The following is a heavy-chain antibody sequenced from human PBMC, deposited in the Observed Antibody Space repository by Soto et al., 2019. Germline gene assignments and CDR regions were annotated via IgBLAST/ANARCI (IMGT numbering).Heavy chain of an antibody. Sequence: EAQLGESGGALVQPGASLRLSRAASGFTFSNYRMHWFRQAPGKGMLWISRMNSDGSNTVYADAVKGRFTISRDNAKNTLYLHRNRLRVEDTAVYYGATSKGGVSDGSTTYWGHGTLVTVSS. CDR1: GFTFSNYR. J-gene: IGHJ4*01. CDR2: MNSDGSNT. CDR3: ATSKGGVSDGSTTY. V-gene: IGHV3-74*01. D-gene: IGHD1-26*01.